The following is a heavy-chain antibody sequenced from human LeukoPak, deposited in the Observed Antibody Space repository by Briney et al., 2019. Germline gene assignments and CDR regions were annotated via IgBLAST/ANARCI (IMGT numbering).Heavy chain of an antibody. CDR1: GFTFSSYW. V-gene: IGHV3-7*03. D-gene: IGHD1-20*01. CDR3: ARDEGVLTGTTGDY. J-gene: IGHJ4*02. CDR2: IKQDGSEK. Sequence: PGGSLRLSCAASGFTFSSYWMSRVRQAPGKGLEWVANIKQDGSEKYYVDSVKGRFTISRDNAKNSLYLQMNSLRAEDTAVYYCARDEGVLTGTTGDYWGQGTLVTVSS.